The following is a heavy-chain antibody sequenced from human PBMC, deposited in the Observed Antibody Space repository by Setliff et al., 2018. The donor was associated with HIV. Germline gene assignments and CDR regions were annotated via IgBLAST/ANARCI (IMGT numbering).Heavy chain of an antibody. Sequence: SETLSLTCAVYGGSFSGYYWTWIRQTPGKGLEWIGEINHSGVTSYNPALKSRVTMLVDKSNSQFSLRVTSVTAADTAVYYCARAPANYHDSSCFYFGGDYYFDFWGQGILVTVSS. CDR2: INHSGVT. J-gene: IGHJ4*02. CDR3: ARAPANYHDSSCFYFGGDYYFDF. CDR1: GGSFSGYY. D-gene: IGHD3-22*01. V-gene: IGHV4-34*01.